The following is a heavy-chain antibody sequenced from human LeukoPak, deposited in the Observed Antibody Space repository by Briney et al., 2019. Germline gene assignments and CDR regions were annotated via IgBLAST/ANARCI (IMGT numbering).Heavy chain of an antibody. CDR3: ARVPWNDASFDN. Sequence: GRSLRLSCAASGFTFRSYGMHWVRQAPGKGLEWVAGLSYDAKYKYYRDSVKGRFTISRDNSKNTLYLQMDSLRGEDTAIYYCARVPWNDASFDNWGPGTLVTVSP. J-gene: IGHJ4*02. CDR1: GFTFRSYG. D-gene: IGHD1-1*01. CDR2: LSYDAKYK. V-gene: IGHV3-30*03.